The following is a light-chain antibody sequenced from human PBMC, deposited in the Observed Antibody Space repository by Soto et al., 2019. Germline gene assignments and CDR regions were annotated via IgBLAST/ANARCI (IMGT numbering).Light chain of an antibody. CDR2: LHSDGSH. CDR3: QTWGNGYIL. Sequence: QLVLTQSPSASASLGASVKLTCTLSSGHSSYAIAWHHQQPEKGPRYLMKLHSDGSHSKGDGIPDRFSGSSSGAERYLTISSLQSEDEADYYCQTWGNGYILFGGGTQLTVL. J-gene: IGLJ3*02. CDR1: SGHSSYA. V-gene: IGLV4-69*01.